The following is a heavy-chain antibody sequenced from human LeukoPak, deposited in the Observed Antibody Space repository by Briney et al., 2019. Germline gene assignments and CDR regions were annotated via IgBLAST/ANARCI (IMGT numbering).Heavy chain of an antibody. CDR1: GFTFSSYG. CDR2: ISYDGSNK. V-gene: IGHV3-30*18. D-gene: IGHD5-12*01. J-gene: IGHJ4*02. Sequence: GRSLRLSCAASGFTFSSYGMHWVRQAPGKGLEWVAVISYDGSNKYYADSVKGRFTISRDNSKNTLYLQMNSLRAEDTAVYYCAKSGYSGYVEVEFDYWAREPWSPSPQ. CDR3: AKSGYSGYVEVEFDY.